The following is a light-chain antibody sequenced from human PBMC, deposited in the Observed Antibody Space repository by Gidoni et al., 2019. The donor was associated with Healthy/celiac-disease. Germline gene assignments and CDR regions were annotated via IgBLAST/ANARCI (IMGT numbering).Light chain of an antibody. CDR3: QQYGSSPPYT. CDR1: QSVSSSY. J-gene: IGKJ2*01. Sequence: ASQSVSSSYLAWYHQKPGQAPRLLIYGASSRATGSPDRFSGSGSGTDFTLTISRLEPEDYAVYYCQQYGSSPPYTFGQXTKLEIK. V-gene: IGKV3-20*01. CDR2: GAS.